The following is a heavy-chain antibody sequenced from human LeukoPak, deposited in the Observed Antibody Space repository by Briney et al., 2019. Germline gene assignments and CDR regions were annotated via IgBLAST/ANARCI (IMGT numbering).Heavy chain of an antibody. CDR3: ARDGPYDFWSGYPDY. J-gene: IGHJ4*02. V-gene: IGHV3-48*04. Sequence: PGGSLRLSCVASGFTFSISSMSWVRQAPGKGLEWVSYISSSSSSIYDADSVRGRFSITRDNAKNSLYLQMNSLRAEDTAVYYCARDGPYDFWSGYPDYWGQGTLVTVSS. CDR2: ISSSSSSI. D-gene: IGHD3-3*01. CDR1: GFTFSISS.